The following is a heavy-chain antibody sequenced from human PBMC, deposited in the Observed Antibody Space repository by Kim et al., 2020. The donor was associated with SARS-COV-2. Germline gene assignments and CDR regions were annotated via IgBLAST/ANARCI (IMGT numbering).Heavy chain of an antibody. CDR2: INHSGST. CDR3: ARGPTDTAMVKMRYYYYYYGMDV. V-gene: IGHV4-34*01. J-gene: IGHJ6*02. Sequence: SETLSLTCAVYGGSFSGYYWSWIRQPPGKGLEWIGEINHSGSTNYNPSLKSRVTISVDTSKNQFSLKLSSVTAADTAVYYCARGPTDTAMVKMRYYYYYYGMDVWGQGTTVTVSS. D-gene: IGHD5-18*01. CDR1: GGSFSGYY.